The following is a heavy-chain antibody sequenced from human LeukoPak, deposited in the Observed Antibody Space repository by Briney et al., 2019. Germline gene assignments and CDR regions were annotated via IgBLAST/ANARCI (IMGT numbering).Heavy chain of an antibody. V-gene: IGHV4-34*01. J-gene: IGHJ5*02. CDR3: ARDYDILTAYPPTQLFDP. Sequence: SSETLSLTCAVYGGSFSGYYWSWIRQPPGKGLEWIGEINHSGSTNYNPSLKSRVTMSVDTSKNHFSLKLSSATAADTAVYYCARDYDILTAYPPTQLFDPWGQGTLVTVSS. CDR1: GGSFSGYY. D-gene: IGHD3-9*01. CDR2: INHSGST.